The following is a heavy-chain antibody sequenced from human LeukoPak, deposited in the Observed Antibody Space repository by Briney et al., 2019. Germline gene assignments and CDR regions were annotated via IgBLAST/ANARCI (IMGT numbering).Heavy chain of an antibody. D-gene: IGHD3-22*01. V-gene: IGHV1-69*05. CDR1: GGTFSSYA. J-gene: IGHJ4*02. CDR3: AGSGYYYYFDY. Sequence: SVKVSCKASGGTFSSYAISWVRQAPGQGLEWMGRIIPIFGTANYAHKFQGRVTITTDESTSTAYMELSSLRSEDTAVYYCAGSGYYYYFDYWGQGTLVTVSS. CDR2: IIPIFGTA.